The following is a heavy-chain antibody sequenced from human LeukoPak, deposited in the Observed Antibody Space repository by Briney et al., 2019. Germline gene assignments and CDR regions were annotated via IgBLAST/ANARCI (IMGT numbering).Heavy chain of an antibody. V-gene: IGHV4-59*01. CDR1: GGSTSSYY. J-gene: IGHJ4*02. CDR3: ARVLKGRAPFDY. CDR2: IYYSGST. Sequence: PSETLSLTCTVSGGSTSSYYWSWIRQSPGKGLECIGYIYYSGSTNYNPSLKSRVTISVDTSKNQFSLKLSSVTAADTAVYYCARVLKGRAPFDYWGQGTLVTVSS.